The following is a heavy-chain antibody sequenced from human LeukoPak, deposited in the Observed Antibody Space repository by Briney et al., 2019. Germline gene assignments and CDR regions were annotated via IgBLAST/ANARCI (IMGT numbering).Heavy chain of an antibody. J-gene: IGHJ4*02. D-gene: IGHD6-6*01. CDR2: IYYSGST. V-gene: IGHV4-59*01. CDR3: ARSIAARPFDY. Sequence: PSETLSLTCTVSGGSISNYYWSWIRQPPGKGLEWIGYIYYSGSTNYNPSLKSRVTISVDTSKNQFSLKLSSVTAADTAVYYCARSIAARPFDYWGQGTLVTVSS. CDR1: GGSISNYY.